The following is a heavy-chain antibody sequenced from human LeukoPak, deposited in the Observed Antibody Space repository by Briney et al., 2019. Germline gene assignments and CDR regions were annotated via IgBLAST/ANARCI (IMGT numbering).Heavy chain of an antibody. Sequence: ASVKVSCKASGYTFTSYYMHWVRQAPGQGLEWMGIINPSGGSTSYAQKFQGRVTMTRDTSTSTVYMELSSLRSEDTAVYYCAREWLPLLYYDFWSGYYNYYYYGMAVWGQGTTVTVSS. D-gene: IGHD3-3*01. J-gene: IGHJ6*02. V-gene: IGHV1-46*01. CDR1: GYTFTSYY. CDR3: AREWLPLLYYDFWSGYYNYYYYGMAV. CDR2: INPSGGST.